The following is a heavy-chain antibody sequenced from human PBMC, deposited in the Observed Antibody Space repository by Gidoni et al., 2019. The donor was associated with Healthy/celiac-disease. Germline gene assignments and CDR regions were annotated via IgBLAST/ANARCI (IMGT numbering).Heavy chain of an antibody. CDR2: IYHSGST. D-gene: IGHD6-13*01. Sequence: EIYHSGSTNYNPSLKSRVTISIDKSKNQFSLKLTSLTAADTAVYYCARDRAAVSNWFDPWGQGTLVTVSS. J-gene: IGHJ5*02. V-gene: IGHV4-4*02. CDR3: ARDRAAVSNWFDP.